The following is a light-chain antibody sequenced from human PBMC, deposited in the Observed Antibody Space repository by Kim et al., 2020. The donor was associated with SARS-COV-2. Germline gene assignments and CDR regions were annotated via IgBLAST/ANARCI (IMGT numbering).Light chain of an antibody. J-gene: IGKJ1*01. Sequence: APGERATLSCRASQRVSSSYLAWYQPKPGQAPRLLIYGASSRATGIPDRFSGSGSGTDFTLTISRLEPEDFAVYYCQQYGSSAWTFGQGTKVDIK. CDR3: QQYGSSAWT. CDR2: GAS. CDR1: QRVSSSY. V-gene: IGKV3-20*01.